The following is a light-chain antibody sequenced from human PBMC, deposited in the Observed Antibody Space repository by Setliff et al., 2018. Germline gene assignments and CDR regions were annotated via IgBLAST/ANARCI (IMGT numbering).Light chain of an antibody. J-gene: IGLJ1*01. CDR1: TSDVGGHNY. CDR3: NSYTGSSTYV. V-gene: IGLV2-14*03. CDR2: DVS. Sequence: QSTLAQSASVSGFPGLSITISCTGTTSDVGGHNYVSWYQQHPGKAPKLMIYDVSNRPSGVSNRFSGSKSGNTASLTISGLQVEDEADYYCNSYTGSSTYVFGTGTKVTVL.